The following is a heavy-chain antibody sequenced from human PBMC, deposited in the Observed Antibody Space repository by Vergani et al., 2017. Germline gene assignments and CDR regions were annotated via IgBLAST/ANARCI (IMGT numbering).Heavy chain of an antibody. CDR1: GYTFTTYP. CDR3: ARGRQGRLTEYLYGRDV. V-gene: IGHV7-4-1*02. CDR2: INTNSGNP. Sequence: QVQLLHSGSDLTTPGASVSISCEASGYTFTTYPLIWVRQAPGQGLEFMGWINTNSGNPTYAPGFTGRFVFSLDTSVSTASLQISGLKAEDSAVYYCARGRQGRLTEYLYGRDVWGQGTTVTVSS. D-gene: IGHD2/OR15-2a*01. J-gene: IGHJ6*02.